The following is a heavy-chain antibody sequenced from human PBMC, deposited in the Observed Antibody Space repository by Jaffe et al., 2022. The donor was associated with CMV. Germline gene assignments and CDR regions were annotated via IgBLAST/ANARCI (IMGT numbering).Heavy chain of an antibody. V-gene: IGHV3-64D*06. CDR1: GFTFSNYA. J-gene: IGHJ4*02. Sequence: EVQLVESGGGLVHPGGSLRLSCSASGFTFSNYAMHWVRQAPGKGLEYVSAINSYGDGTYYADSVKGRFTISRDNSQNTLYLQMSSLRAEDTAVYYCVKVGGLTAITSYFDSWGQGTLVTVSS. CDR2: INSYGDGT. D-gene: IGHD5-18*01. CDR3: VKVGGLTAITSYFDS.